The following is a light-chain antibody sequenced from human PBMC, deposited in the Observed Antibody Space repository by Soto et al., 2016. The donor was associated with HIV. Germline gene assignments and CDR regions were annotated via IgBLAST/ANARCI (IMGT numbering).Light chain of an antibody. CDR2: QDN. V-gene: IGLV3-1*01. CDR3: QAWDSSTAV. CDR1: KLGDKY. Sequence: SYELTQPPSVSVSPGQTASITCSGDKLGDKYASWYQQKPGQSPVPVLYQDNERPSGIPERFSGSNSGNTATLTISGTQTMDEADYFCQAWDSSTAVFGGGTQLTVL. J-gene: IGLJ2*01.